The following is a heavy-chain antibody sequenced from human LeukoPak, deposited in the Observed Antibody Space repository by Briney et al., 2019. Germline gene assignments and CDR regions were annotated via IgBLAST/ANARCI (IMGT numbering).Heavy chain of an antibody. CDR2: ISGSGST. CDR3: AKGDWDILTPDY. V-gene: IGHV3-23*01. J-gene: IGHJ4*02. CDR1: GFTFGHYA. Sequence: GSLRLSCAASGFTFGHYAMNWVRQAPGKGLEWVSVISGSGSTYYADSVKGRFTISRDNSENTVYLEMNGLRAEDTAIYYCAKGDWDILTPDYWGQGALVTVSS. D-gene: IGHD3-9*01.